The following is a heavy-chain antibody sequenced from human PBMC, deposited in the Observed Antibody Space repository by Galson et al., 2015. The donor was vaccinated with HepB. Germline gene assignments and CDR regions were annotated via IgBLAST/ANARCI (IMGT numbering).Heavy chain of an antibody. Sequence: SVKVSCKASGYTFTSYAMHWVRQAPGQRLEWMGWINAGNGNTKYSQKFQGRVTITRDTSASTAYMELSSLRSEDTAVYYCARDLRYYDSSGYYWEYAFDIWGQGTMVTVSS. D-gene: IGHD3-22*01. J-gene: IGHJ3*02. V-gene: IGHV1-3*01. CDR3: ARDLRYYDSSGYYWEYAFDI. CDR1: GYTFTSYA. CDR2: INAGNGNT.